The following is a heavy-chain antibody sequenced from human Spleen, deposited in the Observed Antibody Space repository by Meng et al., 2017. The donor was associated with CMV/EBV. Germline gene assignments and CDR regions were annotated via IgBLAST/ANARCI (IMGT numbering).Heavy chain of an antibody. CDR1: SISSGGYY. Sequence: SISSGGYYWSWIRQHPGKGLEWIGYIYYSGRTYYNPSLKSRVALSVDTSKNQFSLKLSSVTAADTAVYYCARSGYCVYTSCYSSDLHYWGQGTLVTVSS. CDR3: ARSGYCVYTSCYSSDLHY. J-gene: IGHJ4*02. V-gene: IGHV4-31*02. D-gene: IGHD2-2*01. CDR2: IYYSGRT.